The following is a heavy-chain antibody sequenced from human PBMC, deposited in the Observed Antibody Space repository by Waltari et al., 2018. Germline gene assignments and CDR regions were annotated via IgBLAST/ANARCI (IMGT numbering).Heavy chain of an antibody. CDR1: GCTLTELS. J-gene: IGHJ3*02. Sequence: QVQLVQSGAEVKKPVASAKVSCTVSGCTLTELSMHWVRQAPGKGLEWMGGFDPEDGETIYAQKFQGRVTMTEDTSTDTAYMELSSLRSEDTAVYYCATAQYGSWYFDIWGQGTMVTVSS. CDR3: ATAQYGSWYFDI. V-gene: IGHV1-24*01. CDR2: FDPEDGET. D-gene: IGHD6-13*01.